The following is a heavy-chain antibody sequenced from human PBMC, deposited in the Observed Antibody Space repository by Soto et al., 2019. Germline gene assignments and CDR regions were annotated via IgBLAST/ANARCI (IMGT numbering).Heavy chain of an antibody. CDR1: GFSLSTSGVG. Sequence: SGPELGNPTRTVGLTCSFSGFSLSTSGVGVGWIRQPPGKALEWLALIYWDDDKRYSPSLKSRLTITKDTSKNQVVLTMTNMDPVDTATYYCAHRLSYYDILTGYQNDDAFDIWGQGTMVTVSS. CDR3: AHRLSYYDILTGYQNDDAFDI. CDR2: IYWDDDK. J-gene: IGHJ3*02. D-gene: IGHD3-9*01. V-gene: IGHV2-5*02.